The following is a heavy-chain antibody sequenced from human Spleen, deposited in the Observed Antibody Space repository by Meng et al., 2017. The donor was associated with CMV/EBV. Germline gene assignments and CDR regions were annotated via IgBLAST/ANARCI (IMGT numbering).Heavy chain of an antibody. CDR2: TSSKSYI. CDR1: GFTFSSYS. CDR3: VCLVVPADSKYYGMDV. V-gene: IGHV3-21*01. Sequence: GGSLRLSCAASGFTFSSYSMNWVRQAPGKGLVWVSSTSSKSYIKSADSVKGRFTISRDDAKSTLYLQMNSLRAEDTAVYYCVCLVVPADSKYYGMDVWGQGTTVTVSS. D-gene: IGHD2-2*01. J-gene: IGHJ6*02.